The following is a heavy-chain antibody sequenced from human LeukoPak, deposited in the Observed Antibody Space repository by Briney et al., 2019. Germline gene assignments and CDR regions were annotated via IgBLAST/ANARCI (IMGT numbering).Heavy chain of an antibody. Sequence: GGSLRLSCAASGFTVSNTFMSWVRQAPGKGLEWVSVIYSVGTTYYADSVKGRFTISRDNSKNTLYLQMNSLRAEDTAVYYCAKELYDFWSGYYRGGAFDIWGQGTMVTVSS. J-gene: IGHJ3*02. CDR2: IYSVGTT. V-gene: IGHV3-53*01. D-gene: IGHD3-3*01. CDR3: AKELYDFWSGYYRGGAFDI. CDR1: GFTVSNTF.